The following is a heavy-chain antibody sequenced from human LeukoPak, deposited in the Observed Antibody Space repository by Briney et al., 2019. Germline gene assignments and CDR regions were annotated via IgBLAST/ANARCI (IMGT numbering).Heavy chain of an antibody. V-gene: IGHV4-39*07. Sequence: SETLSLTCTVAGGSISSSRDYWAWIRQPPGKGLEWIAHIYYSGSTYYSPSLKSRVTISVDTSKNQFSLKLSSVAAADTAVYYCARAYDYVWGSYRYRNWFDPWGQGTLVTVSS. CDR3: ARAYDYVWGSYRYRNWFDP. CDR2: IYYSGST. CDR1: GGSISSSRDY. J-gene: IGHJ5*02. D-gene: IGHD3-16*02.